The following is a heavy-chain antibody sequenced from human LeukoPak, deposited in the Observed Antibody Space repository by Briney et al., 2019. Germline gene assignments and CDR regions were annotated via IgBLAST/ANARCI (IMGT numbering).Heavy chain of an antibody. Sequence: ASVKVSCKASGYTFTGYYMHWVRQAPGQGLEWMGRINPNSGGTNYAQKFQGRVTMTRDTSTSTAYMELSRLRSDDTAVYYCARYSGSSDAFDIWGQGTMVTVSS. CDR1: GYTFTGYY. V-gene: IGHV1-2*06. CDR3: ARYSGSSDAFDI. J-gene: IGHJ3*02. CDR2: INPNSGGT. D-gene: IGHD1-26*01.